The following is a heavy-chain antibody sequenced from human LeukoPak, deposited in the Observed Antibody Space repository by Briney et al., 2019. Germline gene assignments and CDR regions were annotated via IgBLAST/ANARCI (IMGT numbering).Heavy chain of an antibody. CDR2: IYYSGST. CDR1: SGSISSSSYY. V-gene: IGHV4-39*01. J-gene: IGHJ4*02. Sequence: KPSETLSLTCTVSSGSISSSSYYWGWIRQPPGKGLEWIGSIYYSGSTYYNPSLKSRVTISVDTSKNQFSLKLSSVTAADTAVYYCARYGWLQYQPGFDYWGQGTLVTVSS. D-gene: IGHD5-24*01. CDR3: ARYGWLQYQPGFDY.